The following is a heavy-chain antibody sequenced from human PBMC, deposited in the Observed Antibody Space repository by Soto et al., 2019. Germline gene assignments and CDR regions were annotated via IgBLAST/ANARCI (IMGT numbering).Heavy chain of an antibody. D-gene: IGHD3-22*01. CDR1: GYIFTNHY. V-gene: IGHV1-46*01. Sequence: QVQLVQSGAEVKKTGASVKVSCKASGYIFTNHYIHWERQAPGQGLEWMGIINPSGGSTNYLQKFQGIITMTRDTSTSTVYMELSSLRSEDTAVYFCARADYYDSSGFYYDCWGQGTLVTVSS. CDR3: ARADYYDSSGFYYDC. J-gene: IGHJ4*02. CDR2: INPSGGST.